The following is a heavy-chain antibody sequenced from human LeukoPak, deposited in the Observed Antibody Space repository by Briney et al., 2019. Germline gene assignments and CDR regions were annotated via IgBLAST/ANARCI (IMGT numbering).Heavy chain of an antibody. J-gene: IGHJ4*02. CDR3: ARGLADYFDY. D-gene: IGHD6-19*01. CDR1: GFTFSSYS. Sequence: GGSLRLSCVASGFTFSSYSMNWVRQAPGKGLEWVSSISSSSSYIYYADSVKGRFTFSRDNAKNSLSLQMNSLRAEDTAVYYCARGLADYFDYWGQGTLVTVSS. V-gene: IGHV3-21*01. CDR2: ISSSSSYI.